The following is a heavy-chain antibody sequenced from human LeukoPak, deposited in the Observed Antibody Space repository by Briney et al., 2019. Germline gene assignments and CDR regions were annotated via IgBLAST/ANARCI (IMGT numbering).Heavy chain of an antibody. D-gene: IGHD3-3*01. CDR3: ARGAYYDFWSGYSAPDYYFDY. Sequence: SVKVSCKASRGTFSSYTISWVRQAPGQGLEWMGRIIPILGIANYAQKFQGRVTITADKSTSTAYMELSSLRSEDTAVYYCARGAYYDFWSGYSAPDYYFDYWGQGTLVTVSS. CDR2: IIPILGIA. J-gene: IGHJ4*02. CDR1: RGTFSSYT. V-gene: IGHV1-69*02.